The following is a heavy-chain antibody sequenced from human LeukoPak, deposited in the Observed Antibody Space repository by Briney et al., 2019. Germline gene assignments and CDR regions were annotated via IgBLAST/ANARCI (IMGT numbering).Heavy chain of an antibody. D-gene: IGHD1-1*01. J-gene: IGHJ4*02. CDR2: TRNKANSYTT. V-gene: IGHV3-72*01. CDR1: GFTVSSNY. CDR3: AISRGTTETPGPPGY. Sequence: GGSLRLSCAASGFTVSSNYMSWVRQAPGKGLEWVGRTRNKANSYTTEYAASVKGRFAISRDDSKNSLYLQMNSLKTEDTAVNNGAISRGTTETPGPPGYWGQGPRFT.